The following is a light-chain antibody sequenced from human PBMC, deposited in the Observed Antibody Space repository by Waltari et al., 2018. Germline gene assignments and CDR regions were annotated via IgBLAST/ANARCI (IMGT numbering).Light chain of an antibody. CDR1: QNINNW. CDR2: KAS. J-gene: IGKJ4*01. V-gene: IGKV1-5*03. Sequence: DIQMTQSPATLSASVGDRVPIPCHARQNINNWLAWYQQKPGKAPKLLIYKASTLESGVPSRFSGSGSGTEFTRTITSLQPDDFATYHCQQYNTYWLTFGGGTKVEIK. CDR3: QQYNTYWLT.